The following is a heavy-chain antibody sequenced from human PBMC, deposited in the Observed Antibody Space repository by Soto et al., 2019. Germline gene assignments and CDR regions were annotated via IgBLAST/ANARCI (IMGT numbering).Heavy chain of an antibody. CDR3: ARDNFSGSGRPYYYGMDV. J-gene: IGHJ6*02. CDR2: IIPIFGTA. Sequence: GASVKVSCKASGGTFSSYAISWVRQAPGQGLEWMGGIIPIFGTANYAQKFQGRVTITADESTSTAYMELSSLRSEDTAVYYCARDNFSGSGRPYYYGMDVWGQGTKVTVSS. CDR1: GGTFSSYA. V-gene: IGHV1-69*13. D-gene: IGHD3-10*01.